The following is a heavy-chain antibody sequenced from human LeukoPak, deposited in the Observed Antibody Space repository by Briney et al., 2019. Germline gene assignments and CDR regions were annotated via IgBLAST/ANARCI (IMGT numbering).Heavy chain of an antibody. CDR3: AEENDYGDY. Sequence: ASVKVSCKASGYTFTSYGISWVRQAPGQGLEWMGWISAYNGNTNYAQKFQGRVTITTDESTSTAYMELSSLRSDDTAVYYCAEENDYGDYWGQGTLVTVSS. CDR2: ISAYNGNT. J-gene: IGHJ4*02. D-gene: IGHD2/OR15-2a*01. V-gene: IGHV1-18*01. CDR1: GYTFTSYG.